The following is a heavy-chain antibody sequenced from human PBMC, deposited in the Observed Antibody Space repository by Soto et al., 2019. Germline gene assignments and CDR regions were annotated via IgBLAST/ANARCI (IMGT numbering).Heavy chain of an antibody. Sequence: ASVKVSCKTSGYTFSSYGVSWVRQAPGQGLEWVGWISAHNGNSNNAQKFQGRVIMTTDTSTSTAYMELRSLTSDDTAIYYCARDPVAGCYYHTSGFYTPFDYWGQGTLVTVSS. D-gene: IGHD3-22*01. V-gene: IGHV1-18*01. CDR1: GYTFSSYG. CDR3: ARDPVAGCYYHTSGFYTPFDY. J-gene: IGHJ4*02. CDR2: ISAHNGNS.